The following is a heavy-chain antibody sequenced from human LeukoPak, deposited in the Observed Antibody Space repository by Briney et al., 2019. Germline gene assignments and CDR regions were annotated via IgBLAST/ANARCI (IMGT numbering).Heavy chain of an antibody. CDR1: GYTFTSHD. J-gene: IGHJ6*03. CDR2: INPNSGNS. V-gene: IGHV1-8*03. CDR3: ATAVAGTGKDYYYYMDV. D-gene: IGHD6-19*01. Sequence: GASVKVSCKASGYTFTSHDINWVRQATGQGLEWMGWINPNSGNSGYAHKFQGRVTITRDNSIRTAYMELSSLRSEDSAAYYCATAVAGTGKDYYYYMDVWGKGTTVTVSS.